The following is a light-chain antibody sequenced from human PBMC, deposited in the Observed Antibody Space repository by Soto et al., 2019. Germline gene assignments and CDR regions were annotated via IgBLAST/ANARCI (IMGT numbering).Light chain of an antibody. Sequence: DNQMTQSPSSLSASVGDRVTITCQASQDTSNYLNWNQQKPGKAPKLLIYDATNLETRVTSRFSGSGSGTDFNLTISSLQPEDIATYYCQQYDSLPRTFGQWTKVEIK. CDR2: DAT. CDR1: QDTSNY. CDR3: QQYDSLPRT. J-gene: IGKJ1*01. V-gene: IGKV1-33*01.